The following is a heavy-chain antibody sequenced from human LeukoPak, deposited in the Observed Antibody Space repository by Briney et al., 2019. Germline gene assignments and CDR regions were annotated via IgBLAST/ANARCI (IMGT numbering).Heavy chain of an antibody. V-gene: IGHV4-30-4*08. CDR3: AREPRLLLWFGTPEHWFDP. Sequence: PSETLSLTCTVSGGSISSGGYYWSWIRQHPGKGLEWIGYIYYSGSTYYNPSLKSRVTISVDTSKNQFSLKLSSVTAADTAVYYCAREPRLLLWFGTPEHWFDPWGQGTLVTVSS. D-gene: IGHD3-10*01. CDR1: GGSISSGGYY. J-gene: IGHJ5*02. CDR2: IYYSGST.